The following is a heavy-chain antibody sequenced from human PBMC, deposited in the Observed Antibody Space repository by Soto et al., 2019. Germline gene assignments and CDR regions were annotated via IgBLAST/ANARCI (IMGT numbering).Heavy chain of an antibody. CDR1: GFTFTSSA. Sequence: GASVKVSCKASGFTFTSSAMQWVRQARGQRLEWIGWIVVGSGNTNYAQKFQERVTITRDMSTSTAYMELSSLRSEDTAVYYCAAAGITMVRGYYYGMDGWGQGTTVTVSS. D-gene: IGHD3-10*01. J-gene: IGHJ6*02. CDR3: AAAGITMVRGYYYGMDG. V-gene: IGHV1-58*02. CDR2: IVVGSGNT.